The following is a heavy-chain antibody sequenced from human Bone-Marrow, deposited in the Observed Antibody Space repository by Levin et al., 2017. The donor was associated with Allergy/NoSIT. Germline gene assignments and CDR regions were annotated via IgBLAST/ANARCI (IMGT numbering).Heavy chain of an antibody. J-gene: IGHJ5*01. CDR3: ARPPLGSSWHWFDP. Sequence: GASVKVSCKASGYSFTNFYIHWVRQVPGQGFEWMGWMNPSSGGSIPAEKFQGRVTMTRDTSISTAYLQLDSLTSNDTAIYYCARPPLGSSWHWFDPWGQGTLVSVSS. D-gene: IGHD6-13*01. CDR1: GYSFTNFY. V-gene: IGHV1-2*02. CDR2: MNPSSGGS.